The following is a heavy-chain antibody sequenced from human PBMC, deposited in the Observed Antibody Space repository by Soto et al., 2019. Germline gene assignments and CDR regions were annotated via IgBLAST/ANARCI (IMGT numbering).Heavy chain of an antibody. Sequence: VGSLRLSCAASGFTFSDYYMSWIRQAPGKGLEWVSYISSSSSYTNYADSVKGRFTISRDNAKNSLYLQMNSLRAEDTAVYYCARDGSGDIVVVPAAIRSPPDNWGQGTLVTVSS. J-gene: IGHJ4*02. CDR1: GFTFSDYY. V-gene: IGHV3-11*06. D-gene: IGHD2-2*02. CDR2: ISSSSSYT. CDR3: ARDGSGDIVVVPAAIRSPPDN.